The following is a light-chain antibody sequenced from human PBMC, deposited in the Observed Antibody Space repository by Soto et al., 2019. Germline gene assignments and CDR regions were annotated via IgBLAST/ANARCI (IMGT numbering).Light chain of an antibody. CDR2: GAS. CDR3: QLYTT. V-gene: IGKV3-20*01. J-gene: IGKJ1*01. Sequence: EIVLTQSPGTLSLSPGERATLSCRASQGIAGSYLAWYRQRPGQAPRLLIYGASSRATGIPDRFSGSGSGTDFSLTISRLEPEDFAVYYCQLYTTFGQGTKVDIK. CDR1: QGIAGSY.